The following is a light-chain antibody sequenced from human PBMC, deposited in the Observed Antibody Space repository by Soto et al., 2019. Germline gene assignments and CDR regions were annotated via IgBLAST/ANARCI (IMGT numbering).Light chain of an antibody. J-gene: IGKJ1*01. CDR3: QQYASFSPS. V-gene: IGKV1-5*01. Sequence: DVPMTQSPSTLSASVGDRVTITCRASQSINNYLAWYQLRPGKAPRLLIYYASTLDRGVPSRFSGSGSGTEFTLTISSLQPDDFATYYCQQYASFSPSFGQGTK. CDR1: QSINNY. CDR2: YAS.